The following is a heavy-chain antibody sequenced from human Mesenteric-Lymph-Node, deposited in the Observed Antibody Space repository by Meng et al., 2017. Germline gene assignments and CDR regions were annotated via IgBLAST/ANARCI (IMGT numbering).Heavy chain of an antibody. CDR1: GFTFNTYP. J-gene: IGHJ4*02. CDR2: ISPASDYI. Sequence: GESLKISCEASGFTFNTYPMNWVRQAPGRGLEWLSSISPASDYIYYADSVKGRFTISRDNAKNSLSLQLSSLRAEDTAVYYCARDRRDYWGQGTLVTVSS. V-gene: IGHV3-21*01. CDR3: ARDRRDY.